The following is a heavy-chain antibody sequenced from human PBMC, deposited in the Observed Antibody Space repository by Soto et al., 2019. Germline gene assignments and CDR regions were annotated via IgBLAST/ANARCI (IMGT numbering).Heavy chain of an antibody. J-gene: IGHJ6*02. D-gene: IGHD6-19*01. Sequence: SETLSLTCTLSGGSISSSSYYWGCIRQPPGKGLEWIWSIYYSGSTYYNPSLKSRVPISVDTSKNHFSLKLSSLAASDTSVYYCARPQWLLGDGYYYCDMHVWGQGNTVAFSS. CDR1: GGSISSSSYY. CDR3: ARPQWLLGDGYYYCDMHV. CDR2: IYYSGST. V-gene: IGHV4-39*02.